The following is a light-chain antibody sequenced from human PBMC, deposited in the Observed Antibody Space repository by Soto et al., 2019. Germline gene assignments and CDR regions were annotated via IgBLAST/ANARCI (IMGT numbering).Light chain of an antibody. Sequence: EIVMTQSPATLSVSPGERATLSCRASQSVSSNLAWDQQKPGQAPRLLIYGASTRATGIPARFSGSGSGTEFTLTISSLQSEDFAVYYCQQYNNWPRTFVQGTKVEIK. CDR1: QSVSSN. J-gene: IGKJ1*01. V-gene: IGKV3-15*01. CDR2: GAS. CDR3: QQYNNWPRT.